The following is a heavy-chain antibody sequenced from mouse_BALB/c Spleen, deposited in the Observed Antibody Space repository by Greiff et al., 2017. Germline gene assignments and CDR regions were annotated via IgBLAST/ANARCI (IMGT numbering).Heavy chain of an antibody. V-gene: IGHV5-6-3*01. CDR2: INSNGGST. Sequence: EVKLMESGGGLVQPGGSLKLSCAASGFTFSSYGMSWVRQTPDKRLELVATINSNGGSTYYPDSVKGRFTISRDNAKNTLYLQMSSLKSEDTAMYYCARAGTDYWGQGTSVTVSS. CDR3: ARAGTDY. D-gene: IGHD4-1*01. CDR1: GFTFSSYG. J-gene: IGHJ4*01.